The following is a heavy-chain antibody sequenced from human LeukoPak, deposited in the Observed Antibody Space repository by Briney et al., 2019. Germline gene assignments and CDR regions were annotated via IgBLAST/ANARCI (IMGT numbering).Heavy chain of an antibody. J-gene: IGHJ4*02. D-gene: IGHD7-27*01. V-gene: IGHV4-34*01. Sequence: LXLTCAVYGGSLSDYYWSWIRQPPGKGLEWIGEINHSGSTNYNPFLKSRVTTSVDTSKNQFSLKMTTVTAADTAVYYCGRKANWGSXYFDYWGQGTLVTXSS. CDR1: GGSLSDYY. CDR2: INHSGST. CDR3: GRKANWGSXYFDY.